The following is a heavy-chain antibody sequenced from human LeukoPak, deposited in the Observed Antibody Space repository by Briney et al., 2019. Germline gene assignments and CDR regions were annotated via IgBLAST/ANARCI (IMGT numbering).Heavy chain of an antibody. CDR3: ASHPRAMAPMGY. D-gene: IGHD5-18*01. CDR2: IDPSDSYT. CDR1: GYSFTSYW. J-gene: IGHJ4*02. Sequence: GESLRISCKGSGYSFTSYWISWVRQMPGKGLGWMGRIDPSDSYTNYSPSFQGHVTISADKSISTAYLQWSSLKASDTAMYYCASHPRAMAPMGYWGQGTLVTVSS. V-gene: IGHV5-10-1*01.